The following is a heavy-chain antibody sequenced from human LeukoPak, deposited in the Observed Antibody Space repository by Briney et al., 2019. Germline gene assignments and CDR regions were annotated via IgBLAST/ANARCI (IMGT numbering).Heavy chain of an antibody. CDR3: PSGGYYGLGNDFRLDP. Sequence: SETLSLTCTVSGGSISSSSYYGGWIRQPPGKGLEWIARLCYSGSTYHNPALKSRVTISVDTSKNQFSLKLSSVTAADTAVYYCPSGGYYGLGNDFRLDPWGQGTLVTVSS. CDR2: LCYSGST. V-gene: IGHV4-39*07. D-gene: IGHD3-10*01. CDR1: GGSISSSSYY. J-gene: IGHJ5*02.